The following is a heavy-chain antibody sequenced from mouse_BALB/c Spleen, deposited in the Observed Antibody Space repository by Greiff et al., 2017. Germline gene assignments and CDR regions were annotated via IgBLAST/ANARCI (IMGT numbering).Heavy chain of an antibody. CDR2: INSNGGST. CDR1: GFTFSSYG. V-gene: IGHV5-6-3*01. D-gene: IGHD1-1*01. J-gene: IGHJ1*01. Sequence: EVNVVESGGGLVQPGGSLKLSCAASGFTFSSYGMSWVRQTPDKRLELVATINSNGGSTYYPDSVKGRFTISRDNAKNTLYLQMSSLKSEDTAMYYCARDFHGGYFDVWGAGTTVTVSS. CDR3: ARDFHGGYFDV.